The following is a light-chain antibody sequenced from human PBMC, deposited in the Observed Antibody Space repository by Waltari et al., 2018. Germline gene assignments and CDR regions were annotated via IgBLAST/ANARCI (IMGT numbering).Light chain of an antibody. CDR1: QSVYSSY. Sequence: EIVLTQSPGTLSLSPGQRATLSCRASQSVYSSYLAWYQQKPGQAPRLLIFDASNRATSIPDRCSGSGSETDFTLTISRLEPEAIAVYFCQQYSYSPNTFGQGTKLEI. CDR3: QQYSYSPNT. V-gene: IGKV3-20*01. J-gene: IGKJ2*01. CDR2: DAS.